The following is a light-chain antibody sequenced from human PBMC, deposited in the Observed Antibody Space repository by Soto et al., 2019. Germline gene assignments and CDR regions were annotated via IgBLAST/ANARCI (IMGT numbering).Light chain of an antibody. CDR3: QQYGSSPLT. J-gene: IGKJ1*01. CDR2: GAS. Sequence: EIVLTQSPGTLSLSPGDRATLSCRASQGVTSSYLAWYQQKPGLAPRLLIYGASSRATGIPDRFSGSGSRTDFTRTISRLEPEDFALYYCQQYGSSPLTFGQGTKVEIK. CDR1: QGVTSSY. V-gene: IGKV3-20*01.